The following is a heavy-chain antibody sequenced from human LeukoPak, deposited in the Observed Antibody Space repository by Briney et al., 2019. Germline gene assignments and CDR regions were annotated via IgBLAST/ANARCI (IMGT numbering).Heavy chain of an antibody. CDR1: GGTFSSYA. J-gene: IGHJ4*02. Sequence: SVKVSCKASGGTFSSYAISWVRQAPGQGLEWMGGIIPIFGTANYAQKFQGRVTITADKSTSTAYMELSSLRSEDTAVYYCARVLVVPASMPTNFDYWGQGTLVTVS. CDR2: IIPIFGTA. CDR3: ARVLVVPASMPTNFDY. V-gene: IGHV1-69*06. D-gene: IGHD2-2*01.